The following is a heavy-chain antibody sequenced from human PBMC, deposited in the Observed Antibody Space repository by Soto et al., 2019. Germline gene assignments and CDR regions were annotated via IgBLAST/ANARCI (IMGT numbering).Heavy chain of an antibody. V-gene: IGHV1-3*01. D-gene: IGHD3-22*01. CDR2: INAGNGNT. Sequence: ASVKVSCKASGYTFTSHAMHWVRQAPGQGLEWMGWINAGNGNTEYSQKFQGRVTITRDTSASTAYMELSSLRSEDTAVYYCARDSLDYYDSSGYYVPRAAPYYYYYGMDVWGQGTTVTVSS. CDR3: ARDSLDYYDSSGYYVPRAAPYYYYYGMDV. CDR1: GYTFTSHA. J-gene: IGHJ6*02.